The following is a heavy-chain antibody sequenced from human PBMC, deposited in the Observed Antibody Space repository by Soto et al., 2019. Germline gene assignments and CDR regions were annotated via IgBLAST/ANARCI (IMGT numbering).Heavy chain of an antibody. D-gene: IGHD6-13*01. CDR2: INHSGSR. CDR1: GGSFNDYY. CDR3: ARGRKQLVLAYYDYYGMDV. Sequence: PSETLSLTCAVYGGSFNDYYWSCIRQRPGKGLEWSGEINHSGSRNYNPSLKSRVTISVDMSKNQFSLKMNSMTAADTAVYYCARGRKQLVLAYYDYYGMDVWGQGHTVTVS. V-gene: IGHV4-34*01. J-gene: IGHJ6*02.